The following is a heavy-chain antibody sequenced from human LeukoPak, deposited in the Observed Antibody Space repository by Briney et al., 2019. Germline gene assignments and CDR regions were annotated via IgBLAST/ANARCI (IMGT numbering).Heavy chain of an antibody. Sequence: SETLSLTCAVYGGSFSGYYWSWIRQPPGKGLEWIGEINHSGSTNYNPSLKSRVTISVDTSKNQFSLKLSSVTAADTAVYYCASRRLAARQRSWFDPWGQGTLVTASS. CDR3: ASRRLAARQRSWFDP. V-gene: IGHV4-34*01. CDR2: INHSGST. J-gene: IGHJ5*02. CDR1: GGSFSGYY. D-gene: IGHD6-6*01.